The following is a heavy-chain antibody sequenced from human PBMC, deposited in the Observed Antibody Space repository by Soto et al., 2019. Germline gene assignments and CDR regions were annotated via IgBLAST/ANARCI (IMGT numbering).Heavy chain of an antibody. V-gene: IGHV4-59*01. J-gene: IGHJ5*02. CDR3: ARTRRDTIFGVVIFGWFDP. Sequence: QVQLQQSGPGLVRPSETLSLTCTVSGGSFIDNYWNWLRQSPGKGLEWIGDVYSSGRTNYNPSFGSRVTMSIDTAKNQFSLKLTSVTAADTAVYYCARTRRDTIFGVVIFGWFDPWGQGARVIVSS. CDR1: GGSFIDNY. D-gene: IGHD3-3*01. CDR2: VYSSGRT.